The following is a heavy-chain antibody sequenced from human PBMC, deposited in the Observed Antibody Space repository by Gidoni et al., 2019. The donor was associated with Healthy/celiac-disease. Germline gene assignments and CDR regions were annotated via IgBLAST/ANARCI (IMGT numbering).Heavy chain of an antibody. CDR3: ARDPGESFDSSGYYLPEYFQH. V-gene: IGHV3-48*02. J-gene: IGHJ1*01. CDR2: ISSSSSTI. CDR1: GFTFSSYS. Sequence: EVQLVESGGGLVQPGGSLRLSCAASGFTFSSYSMNWVRQAPGKGLEWVSYISSSSSTIYYADSVKGRFTISRDNAKNSLYLQMNSLRDEDTAVYYCARDPGESFDSSGYYLPEYFQHWGQGTLVTVSS. D-gene: IGHD3-22*01.